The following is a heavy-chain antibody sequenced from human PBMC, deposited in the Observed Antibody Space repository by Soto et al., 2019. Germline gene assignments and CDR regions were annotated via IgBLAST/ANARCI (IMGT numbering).Heavy chain of an antibody. CDR2: ISYDGSNK. D-gene: IGHD1-7*01. V-gene: IGHV3-30*18. CDR1: GFTFSGYG. J-gene: IGHJ4*02. CDR3: AKDRLELTKYYFDY. Sequence: PGGSLRLSCAASGFTFSGYGMHWVRQAPGKGLEWVAVISYDGSNKYYADSVKGRFTISRDNSKNTLYLQMNSLRAEDTAVYYCAKDRLELTKYYFDYWGQGALVTVSS.